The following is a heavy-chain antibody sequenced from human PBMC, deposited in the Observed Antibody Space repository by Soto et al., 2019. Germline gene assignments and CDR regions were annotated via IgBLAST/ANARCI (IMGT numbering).Heavy chain of an antibody. CDR1: GFTFSSYS. CDR3: ARDNYGDYEYAFDI. D-gene: IGHD4-17*01. V-gene: IGHV3-48*01. CDR2: ISSSSSTI. Sequence: GGSLRLSCAASGFTFSSYSMNWVRQAPGKGLEWVSYISSSSSTIYYADSVKGRFTISRDNAKNSLYLQMNSLRAEDTAVYYCARDNYGDYEYAFDIWGQGTMVTVSS. J-gene: IGHJ3*02.